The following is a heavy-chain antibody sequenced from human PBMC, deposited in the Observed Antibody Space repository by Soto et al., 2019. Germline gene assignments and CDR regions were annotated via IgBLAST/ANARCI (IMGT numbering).Heavy chain of an antibody. Sequence: GASVKVSCKASGYTFTSYGITWVRQAPGQGLEWMGWISAYNGDTNFAQKLQGRVTMTTDTSTSTAYMELRSLRSDDAAVYYCARDHLLRFLEWSVGSYYYYGMDVWGKGTTVTVSS. V-gene: IGHV1-18*01. D-gene: IGHD3-3*01. CDR2: ISAYNGDT. CDR1: GYTFTSYG. J-gene: IGHJ6*04. CDR3: ARDHLLRFLEWSVGSYYYYGMDV.